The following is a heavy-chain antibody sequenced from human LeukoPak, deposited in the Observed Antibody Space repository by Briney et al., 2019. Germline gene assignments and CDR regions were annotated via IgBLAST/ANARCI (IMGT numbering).Heavy chain of an antibody. J-gene: IGHJ4*02. V-gene: IGHV3-30-3*01. Sequence: GRSLRLSCAASGFTFSSYAMHWVRQAPGKGLEWVAVISYDGSNKYYADSVKGRFTISRDNSKNTLYLQMNSLRPEDTAVYYCASPRTTYCSSTSCGVGFDYWGQGTLVTVSS. CDR2: ISYDGSNK. D-gene: IGHD2-2*01. CDR1: GFTFSSYA. CDR3: ASPRTTYCSSTSCGVGFDY.